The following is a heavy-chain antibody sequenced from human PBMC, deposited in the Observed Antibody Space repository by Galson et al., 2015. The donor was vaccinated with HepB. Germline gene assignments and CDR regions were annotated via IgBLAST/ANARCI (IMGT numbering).Heavy chain of an antibody. CDR3: ASQLGGHCTSTSCYYYYAMDV. CDR2: ISSTSSYI. D-gene: IGHD2-2*01. J-gene: IGHJ6*02. CDR1: GFSFSSYS. Sequence: SLRLSCAASGFSFSSYSMNWVRQAPGKGLEWVSSISSTSSYIYYADSVKGRFTISRDNAKNSLYLQMNSLRAEDTAVCYCASQLGGHCTSTSCYYYYAMDVWGQGTTVTVSS. V-gene: IGHV3-21*01.